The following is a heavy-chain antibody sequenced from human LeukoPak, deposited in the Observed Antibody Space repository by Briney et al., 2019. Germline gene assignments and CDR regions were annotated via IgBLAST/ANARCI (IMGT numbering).Heavy chain of an antibody. J-gene: IGHJ4*02. CDR1: GFTFSSYG. Sequence: PGGSLRLSCAASGFTFSSYGMHWVRQAPGKGLEWVAVISYDGSNKYYADSVKGRFTISRDNSKNTLYLQMNSLRAEDTAVYYCAKDPTIGYHEPVPYYFDYWGQGTLVTVSS. V-gene: IGHV3-30*18. CDR2: ISYDGSNK. D-gene: IGHD5-18*01. CDR3: AKDPTIGYHEPVPYYFDY.